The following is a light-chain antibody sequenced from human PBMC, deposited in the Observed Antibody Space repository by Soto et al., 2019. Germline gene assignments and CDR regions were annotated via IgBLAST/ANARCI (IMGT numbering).Light chain of an antibody. J-gene: IGLJ2*01. CDR2: LNSDGSH. Sequence: QLVLTQSPSASASLGASVKLTCTLSSGHTTYAIAWHQQQPEKGPRYLMTLNSDGSHRKGDGIPDRFAGSSSGAERYLVISSLQSEDEADYYCQTWGTGIHVVFGGGTKLTVL. CDR1: SGHTTYA. V-gene: IGLV4-69*01. CDR3: QTWGTGIHVV.